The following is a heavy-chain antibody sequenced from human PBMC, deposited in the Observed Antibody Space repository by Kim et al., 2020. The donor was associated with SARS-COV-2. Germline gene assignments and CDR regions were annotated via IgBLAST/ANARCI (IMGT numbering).Heavy chain of an antibody. CDR3: AREGRRYYDSSGYYRFDAFDI. V-gene: IGHV4-39*07. Sequence: SETLSLTCTVSGGSISSSSYYWGWIRQPPGKGLEWIGSIYYSGSTYYNPSLKSRVTISVDTSKNQFSLKLSSVTADTAVYYCAREGRRYYDSSGYYRFDAFDIWGQGTMVTVSS. CDR1: GGSISSSSYY. CDR2: IYYSGST. D-gene: IGHD3-22*01. J-gene: IGHJ3*02.